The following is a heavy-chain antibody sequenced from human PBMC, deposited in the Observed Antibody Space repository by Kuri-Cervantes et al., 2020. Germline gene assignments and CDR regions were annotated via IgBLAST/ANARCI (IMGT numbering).Heavy chain of an antibody. CDR1: GFTFSSYA. D-gene: IGHD6-19*01. V-gene: IGHV3-7*01. CDR2: IKHDGSEK. CDR3: ARDPMRPSGWYSGSPDY. Sequence: GGSLRLSCAASGFTFSSYAMSWVRQAPGKGLEWVANIKHDGSEKYYVDSVKGRFTISRDNAKNSLDLQMNSLRAEDTAVYYCARDPMRPSGWYSGSPDYWGQGTLVTVSS. J-gene: IGHJ4*02.